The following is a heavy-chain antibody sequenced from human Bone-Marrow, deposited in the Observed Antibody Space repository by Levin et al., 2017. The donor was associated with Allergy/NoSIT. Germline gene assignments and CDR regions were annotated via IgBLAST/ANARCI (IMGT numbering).Heavy chain of an antibody. CDR1: GLTLSSYG. Sequence: GESLKISCVASGLTLSSYGMHWVRQAPGKGLEWVAVSSHDGTSNHYADSVKGRFTISRDNSKKTLYLQMNSLRTEDTALYYCVKSLNTMTIHDGFDFWGQGTMVTVSA. CDR2: SSHDGTSN. V-gene: IGHV3-30*18. D-gene: IGHD1/OR15-1a*01. CDR3: VKSLNTMTIHDGFDF. J-gene: IGHJ3*01.